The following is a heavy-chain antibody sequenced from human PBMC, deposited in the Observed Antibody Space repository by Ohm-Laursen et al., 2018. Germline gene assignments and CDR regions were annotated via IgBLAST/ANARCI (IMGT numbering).Heavy chain of an antibody. V-gene: IGHV3-23*01. CDR2: ISGSGGST. CDR3: AKDVGYDFWSGSYGMDV. CDR1: GFTFSNAW. J-gene: IGHJ6*02. Sequence: SLRLSCAASGFTFSNAWMSWVRQAPGKGLEWVLAISGSGGSTYYADSVKGRFTISRDNSKNTLYLQMNSLRAEDTAVYYCAKDVGYDFWSGSYGMDVWGQGTTVTVSS. D-gene: IGHD3-3*01.